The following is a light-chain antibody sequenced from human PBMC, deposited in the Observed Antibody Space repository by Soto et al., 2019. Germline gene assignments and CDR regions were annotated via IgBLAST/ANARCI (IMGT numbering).Light chain of an antibody. CDR3: QAWDSSLVV. V-gene: IGLV3-1*01. J-gene: IGLJ2*01. CDR2: ADT. Sequence: SYDLTQPPSVSVSPGQTASITCSGDKLGDKYACWYQQKPGQSPLVVIYADTKRPSGIPERLSGSNSGNTATLTISGTQAMDEADYYCQAWDSSLVVFGGGTKLTVL. CDR1: KLGDKY.